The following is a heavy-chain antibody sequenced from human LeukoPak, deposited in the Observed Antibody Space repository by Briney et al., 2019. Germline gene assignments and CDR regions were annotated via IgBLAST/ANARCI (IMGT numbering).Heavy chain of an antibody. CDR2: IYYSGST. CDR1: GGSISSYY. V-gene: IGHV4-59*08. D-gene: IGHD1-26*01. CDR3: ARPGREGATTWTVTWRFDY. Sequence: PSETLSLTCTVSGGSISSYYWSWIRQPPGKGLEWIGYIYYSGSTNYNPSLKSRVTISVDTSKNQFSLKLSSVTAADTAVYYCARPGREGATTWTVTWRFDYWGQGTLVTVSS. J-gene: IGHJ4*02.